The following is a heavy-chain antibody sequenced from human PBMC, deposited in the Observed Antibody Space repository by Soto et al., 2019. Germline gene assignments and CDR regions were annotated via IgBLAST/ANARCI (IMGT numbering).Heavy chain of an antibody. CDR2: IDWDDDK. D-gene: IGHD6-13*01. CDR3: AREVTESGIAAAGISTGFDP. Sequence: SGPTLVNPTQTLTLTCAFSGFSLSTSGMCVSWIRQPPGKALEWLARIDWDDDKYYSTSLKTRLTISKDTSKNQVVLTMTNMDPVDTATYYCAREVTESGIAAAGISTGFDPWGQGTLVTVSS. V-gene: IGHV2-70*11. J-gene: IGHJ5*02. CDR1: GFSLSTSGMC.